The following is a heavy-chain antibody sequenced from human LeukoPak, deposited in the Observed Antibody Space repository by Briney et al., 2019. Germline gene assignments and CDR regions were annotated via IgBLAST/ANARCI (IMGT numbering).Heavy chain of an antibody. CDR2: FDPEDGET. D-gene: IGHD3-22*01. CDR3: ATTYYYDSSGTSYYFDY. J-gene: IGHJ4*02. V-gene: IGHV1-24*01. CDR1: GYTLTELS. Sequence: ASVKVSCKVSGYTLTELSMHWVRQPPGKGLEWMRGFDPEDGETIYAQKFQGRATMTEDTSTDTAYMELSSLRSEDTAVYYCATTYYYDSSGTSYYFDYWGQGTLVTVSS.